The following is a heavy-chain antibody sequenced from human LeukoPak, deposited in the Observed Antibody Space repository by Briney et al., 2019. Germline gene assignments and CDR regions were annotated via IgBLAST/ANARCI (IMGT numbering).Heavy chain of an antibody. D-gene: IGHD3-16*01. V-gene: IGHV3-7*01. CDR3: VAGGAFDI. CDR1: GFTFSNDW. CDR2: IKEDGSEK. Sequence: QAGESLRLSCAASGFTFSNDWMSWVRQAPGKGLEWVANIKEDGSEKYYVDVVKGRFTISRDNAKNSLYLLMNSLRVEDAAVYYCVAGGAFDIWGQGTIVTVSS. J-gene: IGHJ3*02.